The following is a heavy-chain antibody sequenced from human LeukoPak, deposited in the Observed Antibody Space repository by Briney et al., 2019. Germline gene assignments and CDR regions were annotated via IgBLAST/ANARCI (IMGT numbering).Heavy chain of an antibody. CDR3: ARDPSTYDILTADAFDI. CDR1: GFTFDDYG. Sequence: GGSLRLSCAASGFTFDDYGMTWVRQVPGQGLEWVSGINWNGDTTGYTGSVKGRFTISRDNAKNFLYLQMSSLRAEDTAVYYCARDPSTYDILTADAFDIWGQGTMVTVSS. CDR2: INWNGDTT. D-gene: IGHD3-9*01. J-gene: IGHJ3*02. V-gene: IGHV3-20*04.